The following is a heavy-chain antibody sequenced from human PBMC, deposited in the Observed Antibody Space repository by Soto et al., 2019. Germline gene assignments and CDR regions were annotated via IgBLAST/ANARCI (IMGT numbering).Heavy chain of an antibody. CDR2: MNPNNGNT. V-gene: IGHV1-8*01. D-gene: IGHD7-27*01. CDR3: ARGPRNWGVDY. Sequence: QVQLVQSGAEVKKPGASVKVSCKAAAYTFTSYDINWVRQATGQDFEWMGWMNPNNGNTAYAQKFQGRVTMTRDTSKITAFMELSSLTSEDTAVYYCARGPRNWGVDYWGQGTLVTVSS. J-gene: IGHJ4*02. CDR1: AYTFTSYD.